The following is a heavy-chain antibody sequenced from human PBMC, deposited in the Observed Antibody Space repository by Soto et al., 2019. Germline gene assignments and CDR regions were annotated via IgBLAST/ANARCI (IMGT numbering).Heavy chain of an antibody. CDR1: VGSISSGGYS. CDR3: ARSFWTTSGGKAYKRGGPMDV. Sequence: TLCLACTVSVGSISSGGYSWSWIRQHPGKGRAWIGYIYYSGSTYYNPSLKSRVTISVDTSKNQFSLKLSSVTAADTAVYYCARSFWTTSGGKAYKRGGPMDVWGQGTTVTVSS. J-gene: IGHJ6*02. V-gene: IGHV4-31*03. CDR2: IYYSGST. D-gene: IGHD2-15*01.